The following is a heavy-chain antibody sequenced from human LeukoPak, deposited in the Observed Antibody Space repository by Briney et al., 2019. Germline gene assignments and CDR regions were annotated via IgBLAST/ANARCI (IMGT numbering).Heavy chain of an antibody. CDR1: GGSISSGSYY. CDR2: IYTSGST. Sequence: SQTLSLTCTVSGGSISSGSYYWSWIRQPAGKGLEWIGRIYTSGSTNYNPSLKSRITISVDTSKNQFSLKLSSVTAADTAVYYCARGSSSWSYYFDYWGQGTLVTVSS. D-gene: IGHD6-13*01. CDR3: ARGSSSWSYYFDY. V-gene: IGHV4-61*02. J-gene: IGHJ4*02.